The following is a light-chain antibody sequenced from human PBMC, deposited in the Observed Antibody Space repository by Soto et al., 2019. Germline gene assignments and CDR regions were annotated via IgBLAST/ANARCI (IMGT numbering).Light chain of an antibody. Sequence: EIVMTQSPATLSVSPGERASLSCRASQSVGSNLAWYQQTAGQAPRLLIYGASTRATGIPARFSGSGSGTNFTLSISSLQSEDFAVYSGQQYTNGPYTFGQGTKLEIK. J-gene: IGKJ2*01. CDR3: QQYTNGPYT. CDR2: GAS. CDR1: QSVGSN. V-gene: IGKV3-15*01.